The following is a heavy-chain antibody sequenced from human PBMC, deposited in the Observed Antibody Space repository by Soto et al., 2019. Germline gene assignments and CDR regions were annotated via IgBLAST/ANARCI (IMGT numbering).Heavy chain of an antibody. D-gene: IGHD3-22*01. Sequence: SVKVSCKASGGTFSSYAISWVRQAPGQGLEWMGGIIPIFGTANYAQKFQGRVTITADESTSTAYMELSSLRSEDTAVYYCASQDYYDSSGPSYCWGQGTLVTVPQ. CDR2: IIPIFGTA. CDR1: GGTFSSYA. CDR3: ASQDYYDSSGPSYC. V-gene: IGHV1-69*13. J-gene: IGHJ4*02.